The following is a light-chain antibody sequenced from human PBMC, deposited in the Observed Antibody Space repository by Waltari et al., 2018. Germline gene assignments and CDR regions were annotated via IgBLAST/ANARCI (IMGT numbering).Light chain of an antibody. Sequence: DIVMTQSPDSLAVSLGERATINCKSSQSILHSSSNRNDLAWYQHKHGQPPNLLIFLASSRESGVPDRFSGSGSGTDFTLTISSLQAEDVAVYYCQQFYSTPYTFGQGTKLEI. J-gene: IGKJ2*01. V-gene: IGKV4-1*01. CDR2: LAS. CDR3: QQFYSTPYT. CDR1: QSILHSSSNRND.